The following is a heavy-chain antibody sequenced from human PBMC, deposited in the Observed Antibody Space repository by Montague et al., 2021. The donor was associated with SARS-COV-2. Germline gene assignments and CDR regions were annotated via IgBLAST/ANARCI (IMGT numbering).Heavy chain of an antibody. CDR1: GGSSSGYS. D-gene: IGHD2-2*02. CDR2: IYHSGST. J-gene: IGHJ6*03. CDR3: RVVPAGIPKGPNFYYMDV. V-gene: IGHV4-34*01. Sequence: SETLSLTCAVYGGSSSGYSWSWIRQPPGKGLEWIGQIYHSGSTNYNPSLKSRVTMSVDTSKNQFSLKLSSVTAADTALYYCRVVPAGIPKGPNFYYMDVWGKGTTVTVSS.